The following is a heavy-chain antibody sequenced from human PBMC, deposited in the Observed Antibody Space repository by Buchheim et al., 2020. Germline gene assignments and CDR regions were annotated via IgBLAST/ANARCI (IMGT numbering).Heavy chain of an antibody. CDR1: GFTFSSYG. V-gene: IGHV3-30*18. J-gene: IGHJ6*02. Sequence: QVQLVESGGGVVQPGRSLRLSCAASGFTFSSYGMHWVRQAPGKGLEWVAVISYDGSNKYYADSVKGRFTISRANSKNTLYLQMNSLRAEDTAVYYCAKEGPAPITIFGVVIIDYYYGMDVWGQGTT. D-gene: IGHD3-3*01. CDR2: ISYDGSNK. CDR3: AKEGPAPITIFGVVIIDYYYGMDV.